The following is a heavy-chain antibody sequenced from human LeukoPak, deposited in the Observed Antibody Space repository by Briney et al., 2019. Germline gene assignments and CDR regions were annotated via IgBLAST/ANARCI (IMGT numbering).Heavy chain of an antibody. J-gene: IGHJ4*02. CDR1: GGSIISSSYY. V-gene: IGHV4-39*07. Sequence: SETLSLTCSVSGGSIISSSYYWGWIRQPPGKGLEWIGNIYYSGSTYYNPSLKSRVTISVETSKNQFSLKLSSVTAADTVVYYCARDGRFPPEVLPRYFDYWGQGTLVTVSS. CDR2: IYYSGST. CDR3: ARDGRFPPEVLPRYFDY. D-gene: IGHD1-26*01.